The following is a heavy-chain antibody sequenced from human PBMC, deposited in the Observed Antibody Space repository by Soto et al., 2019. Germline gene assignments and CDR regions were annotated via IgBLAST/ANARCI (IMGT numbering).Heavy chain of an antibody. CDR2: IYYSGST. V-gene: IGHV4-61*01. J-gene: IGHJ6*02. CDR1: GGSVSGGSYY. D-gene: IGHD3-3*01. Sequence: SETLSLTCTASGGSVSGGSYYWSWIRQAPGKGLVWIGYIYYSGSTNYNPSLKSRVTISVDTSKNQFSLKLSSVTAADTAVYYCAGGSITIFGVVIYYYYGMDVWGQGTTVTVSS. CDR3: AGGSITIFGVVIYYYYGMDV.